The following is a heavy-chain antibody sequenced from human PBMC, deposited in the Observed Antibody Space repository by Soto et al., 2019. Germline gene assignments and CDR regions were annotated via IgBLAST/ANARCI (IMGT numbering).Heavy chain of an antibody. V-gene: IGHV3-23*01. CDR1: VFTFSSYA. CDR3: AKGARSSGWY. J-gene: IGHJ4*02. D-gene: IGHD6-19*01. CDR2: ISGSGGTT. Sequence: PGGSLRLSCAASVFTFSSYAMSWVRQAPGKGLEWVSAISGSGGTTYYADSVQGRFTISRDNSKNTLYLQMNSLRAEDTAVYYCAKGARSSGWYWGQGAQVTVSS.